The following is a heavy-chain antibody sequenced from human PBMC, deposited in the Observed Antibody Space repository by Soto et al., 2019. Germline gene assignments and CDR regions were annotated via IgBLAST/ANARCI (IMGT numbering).Heavy chain of an antibody. J-gene: IGHJ4*02. CDR1: GFTFISYS. CDR3: ARSLYYYGSGSRQPFDY. Sequence: PGGSLRLSCAASGFTFISYSMSWVRQAPGKGLEWVSSISSSSSYIYYADSVKGRFTISRDNAKNSLYLQMNSLRAEDTAVYYRARSLYYYGSGSRQPFDYWGQGTLVTVSS. CDR2: ISSSSSYI. V-gene: IGHV3-21*01. D-gene: IGHD3-10*01.